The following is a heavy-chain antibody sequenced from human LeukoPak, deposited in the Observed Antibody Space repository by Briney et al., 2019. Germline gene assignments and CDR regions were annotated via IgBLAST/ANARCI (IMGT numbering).Heavy chain of an antibody. D-gene: IGHD1-1*01. Sequence: PSETQSLTCAVYGGSFSGYYWIWLPQPPGKGLEWIGEIKHRGSTNYNPSLKSRVTISADTSKNQFSLNMSSVTAADTAVYYCARGRYGAYDYWGQGTLVTVSS. CDR2: IKHRGST. CDR3: ARGRYGAYDY. CDR1: GGSFSGYY. V-gene: IGHV4-34*01. J-gene: IGHJ4*02.